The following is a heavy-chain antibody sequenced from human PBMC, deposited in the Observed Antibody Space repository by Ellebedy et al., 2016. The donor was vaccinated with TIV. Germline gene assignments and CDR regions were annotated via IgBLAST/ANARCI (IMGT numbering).Heavy chain of an antibody. D-gene: IGHD2-8*01. CDR1: GGSFSGYY. V-gene: IGHV4-34*01. CDR2: INHSGST. J-gene: IGHJ5*02. Sequence: MPSETLSLTCAVYGGSFSGYYWRWIRQPPGKGLEWIGEINHSGSTNYNPSLKSRVTISVDTSKNQFSLTLSSVTAADTAVYYCASLCCTYDNTPLGEFWCDPWGQGTLVTVSS. CDR3: ASLCCTYDNTPLGEFWCDP.